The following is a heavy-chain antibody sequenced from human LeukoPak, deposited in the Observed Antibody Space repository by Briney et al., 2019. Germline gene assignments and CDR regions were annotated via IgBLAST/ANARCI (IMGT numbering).Heavy chain of an antibody. CDR1: GGPISSYY. CDR2: IYTSGGT. Sequence: SETLSLPCSVCGGPISSYYWSWTPRPAEKAREGIGRIYTSGGTNYNPSLKSRVTMSVDTSKNQFSLKLSTVTAADTAVYYCARDPVGAMTWFDPWGQGTLVTVSS. J-gene: IGHJ5*02. CDR3: ARDPVGAMTWFDP. V-gene: IGHV4-4*07. D-gene: IGHD1-26*01.